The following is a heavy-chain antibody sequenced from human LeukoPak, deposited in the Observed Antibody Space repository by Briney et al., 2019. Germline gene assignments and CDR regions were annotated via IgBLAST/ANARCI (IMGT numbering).Heavy chain of an antibody. CDR1: RFTFSIYW. Sequence: GGSLRLSCAASRFTFSIYWMRWVRQAPGKGLEWVANINQDGSEKYYVDSVKGRLIISRDNTKNSLYLQTTSLRAEDTAVYFCARDPSLVAPPYWGQGTLVTVSS. CDR2: INQDGSEK. D-gene: IGHD2-8*02. V-gene: IGHV3-7*01. J-gene: IGHJ4*02. CDR3: ARDPSLVAPPY.